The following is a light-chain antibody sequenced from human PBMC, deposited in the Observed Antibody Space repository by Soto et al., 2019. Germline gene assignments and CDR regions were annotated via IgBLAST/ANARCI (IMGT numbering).Light chain of an antibody. CDR3: QQYGGSPT. Sequence: EIVLTQSPATLSSSPGERHTLSCRASQSVSSYLAWYQQKPRQAPXXLMYGASSRATGVPDRFSGSASGTDFRLTISRLEAEDFAVYDCQQYGGSPTFGQGTRLEIK. V-gene: IGKV3-20*01. J-gene: IGKJ5*01. CDR2: GAS. CDR1: QSVSSY.